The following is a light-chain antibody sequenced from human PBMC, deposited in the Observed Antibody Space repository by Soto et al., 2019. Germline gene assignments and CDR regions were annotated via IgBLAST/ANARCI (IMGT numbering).Light chain of an antibody. CDR3: QAWDSSTDL. CDR2: QDS. J-gene: IGLJ1*01. V-gene: IGLV3-1*01. CDR1: KLGDKY. Sequence: SYELTQPPSVSVSPGQTASITCSGDKLGDKYACWYQQKPGQSPVLVIYQDSKRPSGIPERFSGSNSGNTATLTISGTQAMDEDDYYCQAWDSSTDLFGTGTKLTVL.